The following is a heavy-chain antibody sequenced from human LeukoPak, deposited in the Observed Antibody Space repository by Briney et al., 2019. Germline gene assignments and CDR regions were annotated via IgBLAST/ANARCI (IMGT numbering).Heavy chain of an antibody. D-gene: IGHD6-6*01. CDR2: IHHSGST. J-gene: IGHJ4*02. CDR3: ATESYSSSSGWYYFDY. V-gene: IGHV4-39*01. Sequence: SETLSLTCTVSGGSISSSSYYWGWIRQPPGKGLEWIGIIHHSGSTYYSPSLKSRVTISVDTSKNQFSLKLNSVTAADTAVYFCATESYSSSSGWYYFDYWGRGTLVSVSS. CDR1: GGSISSSSYY.